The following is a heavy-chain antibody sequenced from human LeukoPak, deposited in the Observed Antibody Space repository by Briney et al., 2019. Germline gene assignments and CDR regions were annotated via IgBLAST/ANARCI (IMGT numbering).Heavy chain of an antibody. V-gene: IGHV1-46*01. J-gene: IGHJ4*02. CDR2: INPSGGST. CDR3: ARVENDYYDSSGNLDY. CDR1: GYTFTSYY. D-gene: IGHD3-22*01. Sequence: GASVKVSCKASGYTFTSYYMHWVRQAPGQGVEWMGIINPSGGSTSYAQKFQGRVTMTRDTSTSTAYMELRSLRSDDTAVYYCARVENDYYDSSGNLDYWGQGTLVTVSS.